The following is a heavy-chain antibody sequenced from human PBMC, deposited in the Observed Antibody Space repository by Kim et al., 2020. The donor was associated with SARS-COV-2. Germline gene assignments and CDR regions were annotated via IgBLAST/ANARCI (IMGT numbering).Heavy chain of an antibody. CDR2: IRNKPYGGTT. Sequence: GGSLRLSCAASGFTFGDYAMSWFRQAPGKGLEWVGFIRNKPYGGTTEYAASVKGRFIISRDDSKSIAYLQMNSLKTEDTAVYYCTTEGYDSDGGRKFDYWGQGTLVTVSS. CDR1: GFTFGDYA. V-gene: IGHV3-49*03. CDR3: TTEGYDSDGGRKFDY. J-gene: IGHJ4*02. D-gene: IGHD3-16*01.